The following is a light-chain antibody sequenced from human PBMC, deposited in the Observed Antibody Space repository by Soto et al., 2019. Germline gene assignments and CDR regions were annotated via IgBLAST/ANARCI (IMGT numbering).Light chain of an antibody. Sequence: DIQMTQSPSSLSASVGDRVTITCRASQSISSYLNWYQQKPGKAPMLLIYAASILQSGVPSRFSGSGSGTDITLTISTLQPEDFATYYYQQSYSTPYTFGQGTKVEIK. CDR2: AAS. CDR3: QQSYSTPYT. V-gene: IGKV1-39*01. CDR1: QSISSY. J-gene: IGKJ2*01.